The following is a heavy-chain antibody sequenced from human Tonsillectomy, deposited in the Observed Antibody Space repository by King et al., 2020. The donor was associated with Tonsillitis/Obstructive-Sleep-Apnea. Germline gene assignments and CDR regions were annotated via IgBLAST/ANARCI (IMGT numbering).Heavy chain of an antibody. Sequence: VQLQESGPGLVEPSETLSLTCTVAGGSISSYYWSWIRQPPGKGLEWIGYIYYSGSTNYNPSLKSRVTISVDTSKNQFSLKLSSVTAADTAVYYCAKHDYSNYSWFDPWGQGTEVTVSS. J-gene: IGHJ5*02. D-gene: IGHD4-11*01. CDR1: GGSISSYY. V-gene: IGHV4-59*08. CDR2: IYYSGST. CDR3: AKHDYSNYSWFDP.